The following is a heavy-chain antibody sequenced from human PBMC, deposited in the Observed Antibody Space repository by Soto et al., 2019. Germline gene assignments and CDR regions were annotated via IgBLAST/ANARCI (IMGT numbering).Heavy chain of an antibody. J-gene: IGHJ6*02. D-gene: IGHD2-15*01. CDR2: ISAYNGNT. CDR1: GYTFTSYG. Sequence: GASVKVSCKASGYTFTSYGISRVRQAPGQGLEWMGWISAYNGNTNYAQKLQGRVTMTTDTSTSTAYMELRSLRSDDTAVYYCARTWVGYCSGGSCYHYYGMDVWGQGTTVTVSS. V-gene: IGHV1-18*01. CDR3: ARTWVGYCSGGSCYHYYGMDV.